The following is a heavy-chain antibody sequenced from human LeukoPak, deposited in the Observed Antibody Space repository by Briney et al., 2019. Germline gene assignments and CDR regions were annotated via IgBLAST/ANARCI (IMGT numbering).Heavy chain of an antibody. Sequence: ASVKVSCKASGYTFTGNHIHWVRQAPGQGLEWMGWIDPNSGGTNFEQKFQGRVTMTRDTSISTAYMELSRLRSDDTAVYYCVRPVAHSNPGTRYFQHWGQGTLVTVSS. CDR1: GYTFTGNH. V-gene: IGHV1-2*02. CDR3: VRPVAHSNPGTRYFQH. J-gene: IGHJ1*01. CDR2: IDPNSGGT. D-gene: IGHD1-14*01.